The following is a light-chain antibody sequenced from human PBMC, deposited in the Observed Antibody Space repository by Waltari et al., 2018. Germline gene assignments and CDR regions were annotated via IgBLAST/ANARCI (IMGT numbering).Light chain of an antibody. Sequence: QSVLTQPPSVSGAPGQRVTISCTGSGSNIGAGSALHWYRQLPGKAPTLLIYGTNTRPLGVPDRFFGSQSGTSASLAIVGLQADDEADYYCQSYDTSLSVVFGGGTKLTVL. CDR2: GTN. V-gene: IGLV1-40*01. CDR3: QSYDTSLSVV. J-gene: IGLJ2*01. CDR1: GSNIGAGSA.